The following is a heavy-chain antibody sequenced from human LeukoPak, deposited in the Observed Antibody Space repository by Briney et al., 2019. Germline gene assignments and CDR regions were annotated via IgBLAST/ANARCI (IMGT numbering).Heavy chain of an antibody. CDR1: GGSISSYY. CDR3: ARAYYYGSGSYGLDY. CDR2: IYSSGST. J-gene: IGHJ4*02. V-gene: IGHV4-59*01. D-gene: IGHD3-10*01. Sequence: SETLSLTCTVSGGSISSYYWSWIRQPPGKGLEGIGYIYSSGSTNYNPSLKSRLTISVDASKNQFSLKLTSVTAADTAVYYCARAYYYGSGSYGLDYWGQGTLVTVSS.